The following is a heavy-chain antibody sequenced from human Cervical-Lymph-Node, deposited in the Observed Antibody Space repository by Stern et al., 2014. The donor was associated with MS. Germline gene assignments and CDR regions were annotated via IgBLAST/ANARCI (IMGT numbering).Heavy chain of an antibody. D-gene: IGHD6-19*01. Sequence: VQLVESGGGVVQPGRSLRLSCAASGFGFATYGMHWVRQAPGQGLEWVAVISFDGSNKNYAVSVKGRFTISRDNSKNTLYLQMSSLRAEDTAVYYCARGSDWYPFDYWGQGTLVTVSS. CDR2: ISFDGSNK. CDR1: GFGFATYG. CDR3: ARGSDWYPFDY. V-gene: IGHV3-30*03. J-gene: IGHJ4*02.